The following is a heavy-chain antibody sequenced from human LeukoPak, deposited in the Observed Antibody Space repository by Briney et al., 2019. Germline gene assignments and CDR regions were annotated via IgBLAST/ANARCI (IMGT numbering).Heavy chain of an antibody. J-gene: IGHJ5*02. CDR1: GFTFSDHW. V-gene: IGHV3-23*01. Sequence: GGSLRLSCAASGFTFSDHWMSWVRQAPGKGLEWVSAISGSGGSTYYADSVKGRFTIPRDNSKNTLYLQMNSLRAEDTAVYYCARVPGSWFDPWGQGTLVTVSS. D-gene: IGHD1-14*01. CDR2: ISGSGGST. CDR3: ARVPGSWFDP.